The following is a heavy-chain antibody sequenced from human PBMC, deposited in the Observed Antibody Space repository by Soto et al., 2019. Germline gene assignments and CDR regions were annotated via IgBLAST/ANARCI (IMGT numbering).Heavy chain of an antibody. CDR2: VSTSGRST. J-gene: IGHJ6*02. D-gene: IGHD3-3*01. Sequence: GGSLRLSCSASGFIFSESTIYWVRQVPGKGLEAISAVSTSGRSTYYADSVEDRFTISRDNSKNTLDLQMSSLRAEDTAIYYCARAHDYDFWSGFLFYGMDVWGQGTTVTVSS. CDR1: GFIFSEST. CDR3: ARAHDYDFWSGFLFYGMDV. V-gene: IGHV3-64*04.